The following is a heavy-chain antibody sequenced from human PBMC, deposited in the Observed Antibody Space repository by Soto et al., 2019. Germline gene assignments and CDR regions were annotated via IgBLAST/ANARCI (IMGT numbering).Heavy chain of an antibody. Sequence: QVQLVQSGAEVKKPGSSVKVSCKASGGTFSSYAISWVRQAPGQGLEWMGGIIPIFGTANYAQKFQGRVTITADESTSTAYTELSSMRSAETAVYYCASEDYDFWSGPGGGMDVWGQGTTVTVSS. J-gene: IGHJ6*02. CDR2: IIPIFGTA. V-gene: IGHV1-69*12. D-gene: IGHD3-3*01. CDR1: GGTFSSYA. CDR3: ASEDYDFWSGPGGGMDV.